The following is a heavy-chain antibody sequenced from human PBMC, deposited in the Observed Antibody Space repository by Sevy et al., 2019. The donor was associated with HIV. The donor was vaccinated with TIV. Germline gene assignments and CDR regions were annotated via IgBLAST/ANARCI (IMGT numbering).Heavy chain of an antibody. CDR1: GGSVSSGDNY. D-gene: IGHD3-10*01. J-gene: IGHJ4*02. V-gene: IGHV4-31*03. CDR2: ISYRGST. CDR3: ARDRGGLAYYFDY. Sequence: SETLSLTCTVSGGSVSSGDNYWNWIRQHPGKGLEWVGHISYRGSTYYNPSLKSRLTISADTSKNQFSLRLSSVTAADTAVYFGARDRGGLAYYFDYWGQGALVTVSS.